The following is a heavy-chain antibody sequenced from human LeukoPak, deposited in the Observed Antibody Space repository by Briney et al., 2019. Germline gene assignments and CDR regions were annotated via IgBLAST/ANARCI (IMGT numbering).Heavy chain of an antibody. J-gene: IGHJ5*02. CDR1: GGSISSSSYY. CDR2: IYYSGST. Sequence: SETLSLTCTVSGGSISSSSYYWGWIRQPPGKGLEWIGSIYYSGSTYYNPSLKSRVTISVDTSKNQFSLKLSSVTAADTAVYYCARAKIQLWFNWFDPWGQGTLVTVSS. CDR3: ARAKIQLWFNWFDP. V-gene: IGHV4-39*07. D-gene: IGHD5-18*01.